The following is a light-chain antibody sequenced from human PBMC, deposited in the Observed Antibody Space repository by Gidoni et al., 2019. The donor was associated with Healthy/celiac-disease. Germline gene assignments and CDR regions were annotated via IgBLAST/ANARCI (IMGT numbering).Light chain of an antibody. CDR3: QVWDSSTVV. V-gene: IGLV3-9*01. Sequence: SYALTQPLSVSVAPGQTARITCGGNNIGSKNVHWYQQKPGQAPVLVIYRDSNRPSGIPERFSGSNSGNTATLTISRAQAGDETDYYCQVWDSSTVVFGGGTKLTVL. CDR2: RDS. J-gene: IGLJ2*01. CDR1: NIGSKN.